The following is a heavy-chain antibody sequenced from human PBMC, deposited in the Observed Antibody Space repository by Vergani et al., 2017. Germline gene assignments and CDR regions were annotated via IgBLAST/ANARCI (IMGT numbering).Heavy chain of an antibody. J-gene: IGHJ4*02. D-gene: IGHD5-12*01. CDR1: GGSFSGYY. CDR3: ARRAYSGYDYGY. V-gene: IGHV4-34*01. Sequence: QLQLQESGPGLLKPSETLSLTCAVYGGSFSGYYWSWIRQPPGKGLEWIGEINHSGSTNYNPSLKSRVTISVDTSKNQFSLKLSSVTAADTAVYYCARRAYSGYDYGYWGQGTLVTVSS. CDR2: INHSGST.